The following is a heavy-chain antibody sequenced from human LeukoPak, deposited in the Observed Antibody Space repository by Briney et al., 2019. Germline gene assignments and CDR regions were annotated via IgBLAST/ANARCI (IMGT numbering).Heavy chain of an antibody. V-gene: IGHV3-33*01. CDR1: GFTFSSYG. CDR3: ARDRSMSGWYIDL. D-gene: IGHD2/OR15-2a*01. J-gene: IGHJ2*01. Sequence: GRSLRLSCAASGFTFSSYGMHWVRQAPGKGLEWLAVIWYDGSNKYYPDSVQGRFTISRDNSKNTLYLQVNSLRAEDTAVYYCARDRSMSGWYIDLWGRGTLVTVSS. CDR2: IWYDGSNK.